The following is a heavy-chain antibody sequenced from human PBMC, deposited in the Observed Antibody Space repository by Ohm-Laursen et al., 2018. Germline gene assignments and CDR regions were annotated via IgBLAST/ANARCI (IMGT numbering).Heavy chain of an antibody. J-gene: IGHJ4*02. CDR1: GFTFSSYA. D-gene: IGHD3-22*01. CDR2: ISGSGGST. Sequence: SLRLSCTASGFTFSSYAMSWVRQAPGKGLEWVSAISGSGGSTYYADSVKGRFTISRDNSKNTLYLQMNSLRAEDTAVYYCAIEHYYDSSGYPDYWGQGTLVTVSS. CDR3: AIEHYYDSSGYPDY. V-gene: IGHV3-23*01.